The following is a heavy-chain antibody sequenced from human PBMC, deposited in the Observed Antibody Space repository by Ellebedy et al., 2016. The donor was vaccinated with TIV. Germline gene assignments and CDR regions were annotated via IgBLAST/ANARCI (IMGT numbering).Heavy chain of an antibody. CDR2: IFYSGTT. Sequence: SETLSLXXAVSGGSISSSSYYWGWIRQPPGKGLEWIGTIFYSGTTYYNPSLKSRVTISIDMSKNQFSLRLTSVTAADTAVYYCARPQQLVFDAFDIWGQGTMVTVSS. CDR1: GGSISSSSYY. CDR3: ARPQQLVFDAFDI. J-gene: IGHJ3*02. D-gene: IGHD6-13*01. V-gene: IGHV4-39*01.